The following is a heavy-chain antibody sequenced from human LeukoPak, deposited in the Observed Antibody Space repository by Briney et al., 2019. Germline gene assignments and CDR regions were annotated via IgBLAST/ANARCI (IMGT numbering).Heavy chain of an antibody. V-gene: IGHV6-1*01. CDR2: TYYRSKSYN. CDR3: ATGMVRGVVGMDV. Sequence: SQTLSLTCAASGDSLSSNSAAWSWVRQSPPGGLGWRGGTYYRSKSYNDYAVSVKSRIPINPDTSTNQFSLQRNSWTPQDTAVYYCATGMVRGVVGMDVWGQGTTVTVSS. D-gene: IGHD3-10*01. J-gene: IGHJ6*02. CDR1: GDSLSSNSAA.